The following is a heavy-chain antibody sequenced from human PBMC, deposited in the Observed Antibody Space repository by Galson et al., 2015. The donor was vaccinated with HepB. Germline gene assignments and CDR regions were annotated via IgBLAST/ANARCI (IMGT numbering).Heavy chain of an antibody. Sequence: CAISGDSVSSNSAAWNWIRQSPSRGLEWLGRTYYRSKWYNDYAVSVKSRITINPDTSKNQFSLQLNSVTPEDTAVYYCARDPLSNTAMVTGDYYYGMDVWGQGTTVTVSS. D-gene: IGHD5-18*01. V-gene: IGHV6-1*01. J-gene: IGHJ6*02. CDR2: TYYRSKWYN. CDR3: ARDPLSNTAMVTGDYYYGMDV. CDR1: GDSVSSNSAA.